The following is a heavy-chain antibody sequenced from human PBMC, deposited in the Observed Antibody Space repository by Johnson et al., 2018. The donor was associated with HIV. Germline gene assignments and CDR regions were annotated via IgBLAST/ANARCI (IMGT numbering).Heavy chain of an antibody. V-gene: IGHV3-23*04. CDR3: AREGGGTVVLGDEGAFDI. CDR1: VFTFRSYA. D-gene: IGHD3-10*01. CDR2: ICGSGGRT. Sequence: VQLVESGGGVVQPGRSLRLSCAASVFTFRSYAMSWVLQAPGKGLAWVSAICGSGGRTFYADSVKGRFTISRDSSKNTLFLQMNSLRAEDTSVYYCAREGGGTVVLGDEGAFDIWGQGTMVTVS. J-gene: IGHJ3*02.